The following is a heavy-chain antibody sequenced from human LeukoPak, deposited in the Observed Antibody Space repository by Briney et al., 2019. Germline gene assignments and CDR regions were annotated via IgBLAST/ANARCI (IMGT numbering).Heavy chain of an antibody. Sequence: PSETLSLTCAVYGGSFSGYYWSWIRQPPGKGLEWIGYIYYSGSTNYNPSLKSRVTISVDTSKNQFSLKLSSVTAADTAVYYCARTFAAGLFDYWGQGTLVTVSS. J-gene: IGHJ4*02. D-gene: IGHD6-13*01. CDR2: IYYSGST. CDR1: GGSFSGYY. V-gene: IGHV4-59*01. CDR3: ARTFAAGLFDY.